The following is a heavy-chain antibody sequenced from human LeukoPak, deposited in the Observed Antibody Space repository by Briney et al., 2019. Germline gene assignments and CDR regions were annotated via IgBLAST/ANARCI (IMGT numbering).Heavy chain of an antibody. D-gene: IGHD3-3*01. Sequence: SVKVSCKASGGTFSSYAISWVRQAPGQGLEWMGRIIPIFGTANYAQKFQGRVTITTDESTSTAYMELSSLRSEDTAVYYCARGPYYDFWSGNFDHWGQGTLVTVSS. CDR3: ARGPYYDFWSGNFDH. J-gene: IGHJ4*02. CDR1: GGTFSSYA. V-gene: IGHV1-69*05. CDR2: IIPIFGTA.